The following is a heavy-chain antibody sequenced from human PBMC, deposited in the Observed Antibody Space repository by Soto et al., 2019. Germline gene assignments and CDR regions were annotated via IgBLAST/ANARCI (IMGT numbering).Heavy chain of an antibody. Sequence: SETLSLTCAVSGYSISSGYYWGWIRQPPGKGLEWIGSIYHSGSTYYNPSLKSRVTISVDTSKNQFSLKLSSVTAADTAVYYCARDGSYFDYWGQGTMVTVYS. CDR3: ARDGSYFDY. D-gene: IGHD1-26*01. CDR1: GYSISSGYY. V-gene: IGHV4-38-2*02. CDR2: IYHSGST. J-gene: IGHJ4*02.